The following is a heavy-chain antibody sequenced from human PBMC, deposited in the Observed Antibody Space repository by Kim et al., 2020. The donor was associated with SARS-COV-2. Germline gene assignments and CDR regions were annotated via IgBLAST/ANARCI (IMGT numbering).Heavy chain of an antibody. CDR2: ISWNSGSI. Sequence: GGSLRLSCAASGFTFDDYAMHWVRQAPGKGLEWVSGISWNSGSIGYADSVKGRFTISRDNAKNSLYLQMNSLRAEDTALYYCAKVRTGYSSGWYDYWGQGTLVTVSS. J-gene: IGHJ4*02. D-gene: IGHD6-19*01. V-gene: IGHV3-9*01. CDR3: AKVRTGYSSGWYDY. CDR1: GFTFDDYA.